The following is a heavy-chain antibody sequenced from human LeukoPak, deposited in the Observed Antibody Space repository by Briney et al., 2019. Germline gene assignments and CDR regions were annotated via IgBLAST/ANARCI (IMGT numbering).Heavy chain of an antibody. J-gene: IGHJ6*04. V-gene: IGHV3-30*04. Sequence: PGRSLRLSCAASRFTFSSYAMHWVRQAPGKGLEWVAVISYDGGHKYYADSVKGRFTISRDNAKNSLYLQMNSQRAEDTAVYYCAELGITMIGGVWGKGTTVTISS. D-gene: IGHD3-10*02. CDR2: ISYDGGHK. CDR1: RFTFSSYA. CDR3: AELGITMIGGV.